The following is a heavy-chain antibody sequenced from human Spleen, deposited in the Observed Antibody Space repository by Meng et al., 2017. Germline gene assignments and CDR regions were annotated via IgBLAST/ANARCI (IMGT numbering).Heavy chain of an antibody. J-gene: IGHJ4*02. Sequence: GGSLRLSCAASGFTFTNYAMSWVRQAPGKGLEWVSTISKSGDNTYYPDSVKGRFTISRDNSKNTVYLQMHSLRAEDTAVYYCAKSDFWGQGTLVTVSS. CDR3: AKSDF. CDR1: GFTFTNYA. V-gene: IGHV3-23*01. CDR2: ISKSGDNT.